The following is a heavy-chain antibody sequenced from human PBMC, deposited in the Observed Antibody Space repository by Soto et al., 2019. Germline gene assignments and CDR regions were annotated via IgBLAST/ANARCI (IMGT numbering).Heavy chain of an antibody. CDR1: GGSISSYY. CDR3: ARDPGPLRFLDWPRTQDGFDP. CDR2: IYTSGST. Sequence: QVQLQESGPGVVKPSETLSLTCSVSGGSISSYYWSWIRQPAGKGLEWIGRIYTSGSTNYNPSLKSRVTMSVDTSKNQFSLKLSSVTAADTAVYYCARDPGPLRFLDWPRTQDGFDPWGQGTLVTVSS. J-gene: IGHJ5*02. D-gene: IGHD3-3*01. V-gene: IGHV4-4*07.